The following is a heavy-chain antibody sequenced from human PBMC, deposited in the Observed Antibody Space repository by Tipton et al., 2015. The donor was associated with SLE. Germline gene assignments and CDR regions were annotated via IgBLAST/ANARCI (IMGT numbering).Heavy chain of an antibody. CDR1: GGSISNVGYY. V-gene: IGHV4-30-2*06. CDR2: IYQTGST. J-gene: IGHJ6*03. D-gene: IGHD2/OR15-2a*01. CDR3: AREFTIGQFYYSYFYMDV. Sequence: TLSLTCTVSGGSISNVGYYWSWIRQFPGKGLEWIGYIYQTGSTYYNPSLESRVTISIDKSENQFSLKLSSVTAADTAVYFCAREFTIGQFYYSYFYMDVWGKGTTVTASS.